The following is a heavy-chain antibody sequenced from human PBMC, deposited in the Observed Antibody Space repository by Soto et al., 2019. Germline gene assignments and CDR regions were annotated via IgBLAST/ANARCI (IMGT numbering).Heavy chain of an antibody. V-gene: IGHV4-4*02. CDR3: ARAGEMATHFDY. CDR1: GGSISSNRW. CDR2: IYHDDSN. D-gene: IGHD2-15*01. Sequence: QVQLQESGPELVKPSGTLSLICTVSGGSISSNRWWSWVRQSPGKGLEWIGEIYHDDSNNYNPSLKSRVSISIDKSKNQISLKLSSVTAADTAVYYCARAGEMATHFDYWGQGSLVTVSS. J-gene: IGHJ4*02.